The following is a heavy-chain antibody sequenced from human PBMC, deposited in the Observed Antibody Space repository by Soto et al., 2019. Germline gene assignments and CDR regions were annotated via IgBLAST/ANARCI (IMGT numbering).Heavy chain of an antibody. CDR1: GGTFSSYA. D-gene: IGHD1-26*01. CDR3: ARYLSSVGATWSHAFDI. J-gene: IGHJ3*02. Sequence: QVQLVQSGAEVQKPGSSVKVSCKASGGTFSSYAISWVRQAPGQGLELMGGIIPSFGTANYAQKFQGRVTITADESTSTAYMELRSLRSEDTAVYYCARYLSSVGATWSHAFDIWGQGTMVTVSA. V-gene: IGHV1-69*01. CDR2: IIPSFGTA.